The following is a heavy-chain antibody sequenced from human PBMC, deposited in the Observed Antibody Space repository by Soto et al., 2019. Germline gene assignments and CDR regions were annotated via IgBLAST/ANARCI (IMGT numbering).Heavy chain of an antibody. CDR3: AKRRGAGGHFDY. CDR1: GFTFSSYA. D-gene: IGHD2-15*01. V-gene: IGHV3-23*01. J-gene: IGHJ4*02. CDR2: ISGSGGST. Sequence: GGSLRLSCAASGFTFSSYAMSWVRQAPGKGLEWVSAISGSGGSTYYADSVKGRFTISRDNSKNTLYLQMNSLRAEDTAVYFCAKRRGAGGHFDYWGQGALVTVSS.